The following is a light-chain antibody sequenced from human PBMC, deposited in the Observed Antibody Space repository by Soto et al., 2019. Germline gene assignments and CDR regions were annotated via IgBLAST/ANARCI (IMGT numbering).Light chain of an antibody. CDR2: AAS. CDR3: QQYGRSLWT. Sequence: EIVLTQSPGTLSLSPGERAILSCRASQTIRSSYLAWYQQKPGQAPRLVIYAASTRATGIPDRFSGSGSGTDFTLTIRRLEPEDSAVYYCQQYGRSLWTFGQGTKVEI. V-gene: IGKV3-20*01. CDR1: QTIRSSY. J-gene: IGKJ1*01.